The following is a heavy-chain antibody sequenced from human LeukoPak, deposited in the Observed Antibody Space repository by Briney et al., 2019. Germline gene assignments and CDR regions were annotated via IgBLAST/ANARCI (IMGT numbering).Heavy chain of an antibody. Sequence: SETLSLACTVSGGSISSYYGSWIRQPPGKGLEWIGYIYYSGSTKYKPSLKSRVTISVDTSKNQFSLKLSSVTAADTAVYYCARGRFLDAFDIWGQGTMVTVSS. J-gene: IGHJ3*02. CDR1: GGSISSYY. D-gene: IGHD3-3*01. V-gene: IGHV4-59*01. CDR3: ARGRFLDAFDI. CDR2: IYYSGST.